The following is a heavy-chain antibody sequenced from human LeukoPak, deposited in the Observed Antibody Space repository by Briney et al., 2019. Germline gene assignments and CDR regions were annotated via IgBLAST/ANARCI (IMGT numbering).Heavy chain of an antibody. CDR1: GYTFTSYG. CDR2: IIPIFGTA. CDR3: ARGPVTRVRSSYYYGMDV. J-gene: IGHJ6*02. D-gene: IGHD4-23*01. Sequence: SVKVSCKASGYTFTSYGISWVRQAPGQGLEWMGGIIPIFGTANYAQEFQGRVTITADESTSTAYMELSSLRSEDTAVYYCARGPVTRVRSSYYYGMDVWGQGTTVTVSS. V-gene: IGHV1-69*13.